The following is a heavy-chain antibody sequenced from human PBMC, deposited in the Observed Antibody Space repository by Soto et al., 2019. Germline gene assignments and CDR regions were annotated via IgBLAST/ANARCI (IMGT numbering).Heavy chain of an antibody. Sequence: ASVKVSCKASGYTFTSYDINWVRQATGQGLEWMGWMNPNSGNTGYAQKFQGRVTMTRNTSISTAYMELSSLRSEDTAVYYCARKSSLKIRSTPYYYYGMDVWGQGTTVTISS. D-gene: IGHD1-26*01. CDR2: MNPNSGNT. CDR3: ARKSSLKIRSTPYYYYGMDV. J-gene: IGHJ6*02. V-gene: IGHV1-8*01. CDR1: GYTFTSYD.